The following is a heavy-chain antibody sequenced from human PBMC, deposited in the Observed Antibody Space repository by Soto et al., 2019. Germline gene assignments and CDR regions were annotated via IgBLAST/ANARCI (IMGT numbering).Heavy chain of an antibody. J-gene: IGHJ6*02. CDR3: ARDGELVGSASPRSLYGMDV. Sequence: QVQLVQSGAEVKKPGSSVKVSCKASGGTFSSYAISWVRQAPGQGLEWMGGIIPIFGTANYAQKFQGRVTITADESTSTAYMELSSLRSEDTAVYYCARDGELVGSASPRSLYGMDVWGQGTTVTVSS. V-gene: IGHV1-69*01. CDR2: IIPIFGTA. D-gene: IGHD3-10*01. CDR1: GGTFSSYA.